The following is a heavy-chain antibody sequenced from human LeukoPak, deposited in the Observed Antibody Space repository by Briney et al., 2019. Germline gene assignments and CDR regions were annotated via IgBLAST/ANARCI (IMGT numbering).Heavy chain of an antibody. J-gene: IGHJ3*02. V-gene: IGHV3-23*01. CDR2: IRGSGGST. Sequence: GGSLRLSCAASGFTFSSYAMSWVRQAPGKGLEWVSAIRGSGGSTHYADSVKGRFTISRDNSKNTLYLQMNSLRAEDTAVYYCAKDGVSIVVVVAATDAFDIWGQGTMVTVSS. CDR3: AKDGVSIVVVVAATDAFDI. D-gene: IGHD2-15*01. CDR1: GFTFSSYA.